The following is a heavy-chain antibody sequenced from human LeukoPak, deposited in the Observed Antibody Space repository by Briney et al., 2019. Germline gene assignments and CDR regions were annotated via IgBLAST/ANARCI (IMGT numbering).Heavy chain of an antibody. D-gene: IGHD6-19*01. CDR3: ARNGWYCLEY. CDR2: IYYIESA. CDR1: GGSFTGYY. V-gene: IGHV4-59*12. J-gene: IGHJ4*02. Sequence: SETLSLTCTVSGGSFTGYYWNWIRQPPGKGLEWIGHIYYIESAKYNPSLKSRVTISVDKSKNQFSLKLSSVTAADTAVYYCARNGWYCLEYWGQGTLVTVSS.